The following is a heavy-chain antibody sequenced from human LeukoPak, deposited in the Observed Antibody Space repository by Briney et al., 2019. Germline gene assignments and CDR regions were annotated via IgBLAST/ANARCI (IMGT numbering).Heavy chain of an antibody. CDR3: ARARGYSYAFDY. Sequence: SETLSLTCTVSGGSISSYYWSWIRQPAGKGLEWIGRIYSSGITYYSHSLGSRVTMSVDTSKNQFSLKLTSVTAADTAVYFCARARGYSYAFDYWGQGTLVTVSS. CDR2: IYSSGIT. CDR1: GGSISSYY. J-gene: IGHJ4*02. D-gene: IGHD5-18*01. V-gene: IGHV4-4*07.